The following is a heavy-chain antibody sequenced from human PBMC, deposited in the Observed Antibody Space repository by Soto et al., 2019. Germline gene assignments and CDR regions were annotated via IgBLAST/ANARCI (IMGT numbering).Heavy chain of an antibody. CDR1: GFTFSSYS. CDR2: ISSSSSYI. J-gene: IGHJ4*02. Sequence: PGGSLRLSCAASGFTFSSYSMNWVRQAPGKGLEWVSSISSSSSYIYYADSVKGRFTISRDNAKNSLYLQMNSLRAEDTAVYYCARGMLQWLVFDYWGQGTRVTVS. CDR3: ARGMLQWLVFDY. D-gene: IGHD6-19*01. V-gene: IGHV3-21*01.